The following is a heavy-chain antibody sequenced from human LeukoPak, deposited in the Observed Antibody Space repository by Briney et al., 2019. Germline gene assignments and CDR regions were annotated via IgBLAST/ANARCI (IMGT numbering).Heavy chain of an antibody. V-gene: IGHV3-21*01. CDR1: GFTFSSYS. CDR3: ARVAVAGTGY. D-gene: IGHD6-19*01. J-gene: IGHJ4*02. Sequence: GGSLRLSCAASGFTFSSYSMNWVRQAPGKGLEWVSSISSSSSYIHYADSVKGRFTISRDNAKNSLYLQMNSLRAEDTAVYYCARVAVAGTGYWGQGTLVTVSS. CDR2: ISSSSSYI.